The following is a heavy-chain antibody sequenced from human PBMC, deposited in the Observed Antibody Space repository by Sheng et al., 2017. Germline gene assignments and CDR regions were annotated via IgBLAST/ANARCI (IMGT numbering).Heavy chain of an antibody. D-gene: IGHD5-12*01. CDR2: ISSSGSTI. J-gene: IGHJ6*02. V-gene: IGHV3-11*01. CDR3: ARAGDGGYEIYYYYYGMDV. Sequence: PGGSLRLSCAASGFTFSDYYMSWIRQAPGKGLEWVSYISSSGSTIYYADSVKGRFTISRDNAKNSLYLQMNSLRAEDTAVYYCARAGDGGYEIYYYYYGMDVWGQGTTVTVSS. CDR1: GFTFSDYY.